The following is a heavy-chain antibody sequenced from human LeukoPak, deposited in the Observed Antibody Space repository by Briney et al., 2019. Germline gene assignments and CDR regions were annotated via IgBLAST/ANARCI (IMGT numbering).Heavy chain of an antibody. CDR1: GFTFSHAW. V-gene: IGHV3-53*01. J-gene: IGHJ4*02. D-gene: IGHD6-19*01. CDR3: ATIAVGLPGDY. Sequence: GGSLRLSCAASGFTFSHAWMTWVRQAPGKGLEWVSVIYSGGSTYYADSVKGRFTISRDNSKNTLYLQMNSLRAEDTAVYYCATIAVGLPGDYWGQGTLVTVSS. CDR2: IYSGGST.